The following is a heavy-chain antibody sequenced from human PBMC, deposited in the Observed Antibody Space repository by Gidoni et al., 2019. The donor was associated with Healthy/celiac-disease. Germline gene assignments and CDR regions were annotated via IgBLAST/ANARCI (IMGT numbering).Heavy chain of an antibody. J-gene: IGHJ3*02. CDR3: ARGYYYDPNDAFDI. Sequence: QVQLQESCPGLVKPSGTLSLTCAVSGGSIISSHWWSWVRQPQGQGLEWIGESYPSCSTNYNPSLKSRVTISVDKSTNQFSLKLSSVTAADTAVYYCARGYYYDPNDAFDIWGQGTMVTVSS. CDR2: SYPSCST. V-gene: IGHV4-4*02. D-gene: IGHD3-22*01. CDR1: GGSIISSHW.